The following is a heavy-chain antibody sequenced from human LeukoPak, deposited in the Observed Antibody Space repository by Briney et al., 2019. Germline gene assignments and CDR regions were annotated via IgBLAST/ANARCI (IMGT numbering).Heavy chain of an antibody. CDR1: GGSISSGGYY. CDR2: IYCSGNT. V-gene: IGHV4-31*03. Sequence: SETLSLNCTVSGGSISSGGYYWSWIRQHPGKGLEWIGYIYCSGNTYYNPSLKSRVTISVDTSKNQFSLKLSSVTAADTAVYYCARDYFGSGSYFSYGMDVWGQGTTVTVSS. CDR3: ARDYFGSGSYFSYGMDV. J-gene: IGHJ6*02. D-gene: IGHD3-10*01.